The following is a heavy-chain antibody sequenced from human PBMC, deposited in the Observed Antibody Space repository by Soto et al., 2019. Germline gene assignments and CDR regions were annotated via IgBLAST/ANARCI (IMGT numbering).Heavy chain of an antibody. CDR1: GFTFSSYA. CDR3: ATVRKYSSSLPGRANYYYYGMDV. V-gene: IGHV3-30-3*01. CDR2: ISYDGSNK. Sequence: QVQLVESGGGVVQPGRSLRLSCAASGFTFSSYAMHWVRQAPGKGLGWVAVISYDGSNKYYADSVKGRFTISRDNSKNTLYLQMNSLRAEDTAVYYCATVRKYSSSLPGRANYYYYGMDVWGQGTTVTVSS. D-gene: IGHD6-6*01. J-gene: IGHJ6*02.